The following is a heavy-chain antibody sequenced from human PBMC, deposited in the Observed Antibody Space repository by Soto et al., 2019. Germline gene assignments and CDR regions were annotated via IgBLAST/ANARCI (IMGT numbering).Heavy chain of an antibody. Sequence: LTCSVSGDSVSSGDYYWSWIRQPPGKGLEWIGHVYFSGSTNYIPSLKSRPTMSVDTAKNQFSLKLNSVTAADTAVYYCARIPVDTYMIYWSDPWGQGTQVTVSS. V-gene: IGHV4-61*08. D-gene: IGHD3-16*01. J-gene: IGHJ5*02. CDR1: GDSVSSGDYY. CDR2: VYFSGST. CDR3: ARIPVDTYMIYWSDP.